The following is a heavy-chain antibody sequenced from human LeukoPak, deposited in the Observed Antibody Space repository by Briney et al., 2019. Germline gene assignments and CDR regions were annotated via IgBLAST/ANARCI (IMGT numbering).Heavy chain of an antibody. CDR1: GGSISSGGYS. CDR3: AGQTMVRGVRDY. J-gene: IGHJ4*02. D-gene: IGHD3-10*01. V-gene: IGHV4-30-2*01. Sequence: SETLSPTCAVSGGSISSGGYSWSWIRQPPGKGLEWIGYIYHSGSTYYNPSLKSRVTISVDRSKNQFSLKLSSVTAADTAVYYCAGQTMVRGVRDYWGQGTLVTVSS. CDR2: IYHSGST.